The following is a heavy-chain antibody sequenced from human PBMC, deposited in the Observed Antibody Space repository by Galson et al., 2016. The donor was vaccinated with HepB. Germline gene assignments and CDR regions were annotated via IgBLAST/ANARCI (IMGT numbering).Heavy chain of an antibody. CDR2: IYDSGTT. CDR1: GASVSTSY. J-gene: IGHJ6*02. CDR3: ARHGLFLRGGELLWDYGMDV. Sequence: SETLSLTCSVSGASVSTSYWSWIRQPPGKGLEWVGYIYDSGTTNYNPSLKSRVTMSVDTSKNQVSLKLNSVTPADTALYYCARHGLFLRGGELLWDYGMDVWGQGTTVIVSS. D-gene: IGHD3-10*01. V-gene: IGHV4-59*02.